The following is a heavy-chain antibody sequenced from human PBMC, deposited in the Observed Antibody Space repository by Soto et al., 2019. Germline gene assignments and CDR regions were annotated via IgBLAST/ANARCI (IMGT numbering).Heavy chain of an antibody. CDR3: ARLDTVPAYYFDY. CDR1: GGTFSSYA. Sequence: AVKVSCKASGGTFSSYAISWVRQAPGQGLEWMGGIIPIFGTANYAQKFQGRVTITADESTSTAYMELSSLRSEDTAVYYCARLDTVPAYYFDYWGQGTLVTVSS. CDR2: IIPIFGTA. J-gene: IGHJ4*02. D-gene: IGHD4-17*01. V-gene: IGHV1-69*13.